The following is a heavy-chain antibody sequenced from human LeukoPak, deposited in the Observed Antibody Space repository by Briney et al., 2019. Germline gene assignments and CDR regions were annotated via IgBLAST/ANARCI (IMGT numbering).Heavy chain of an antibody. CDR1: GGSFSGYY. Sequence: SETLSLTCAVYGGSFSGYYWSWIRQPPGKGLEWIGEISHSGSTNYNPSLKSRVTISVDTSKNQFSLKLSSVTAADTAVYYCARNGEVVPAAMLGYYFDYWGQGTLVTVSS. J-gene: IGHJ4*02. V-gene: IGHV4-34*01. CDR3: ARNGEVVPAAMLGYYFDY. CDR2: ISHSGST. D-gene: IGHD2-2*01.